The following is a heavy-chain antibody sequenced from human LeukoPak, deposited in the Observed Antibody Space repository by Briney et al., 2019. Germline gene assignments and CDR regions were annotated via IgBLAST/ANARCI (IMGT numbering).Heavy chain of an antibody. J-gene: IGHJ6*03. CDR1: AASISSGAYF. CDR2: VHTSGST. CDR3: ARGRGGDPHYYYYMDV. Sequence: SETLSLTCTVSAASISSGAYFWTWIRQPAGKGLEWIGRVHTSGSTKYESSLKSRVTISVDRSKNQFSLSLSSVTAADTAVYYCARGRGGDPHYYYYMDVWGIGTTVTVSS. V-gene: IGHV4-61*02. D-gene: IGHD2-21*02.